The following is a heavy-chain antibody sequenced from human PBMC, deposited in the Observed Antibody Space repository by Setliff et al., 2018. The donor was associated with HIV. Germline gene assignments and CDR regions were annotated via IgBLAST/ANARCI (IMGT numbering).Heavy chain of an antibody. J-gene: IGHJ5*02. CDR2: FYHSGST. D-gene: IGHD2-2*01. Sequence: TLSLTCAVSGYSISSGYYWGWIRQPPGKGLEWIGSFYHSGSTYYNPSLRSRVTISVDTSKNQFSLKLSSVTAADTAVYYCARHSPTYCSGTSCYDNWFDPWGQGTLVTVS. CDR3: ARHSPTYCSGTSCYDNWFDP. CDR1: GYSISSGYY. V-gene: IGHV4-38-2*01.